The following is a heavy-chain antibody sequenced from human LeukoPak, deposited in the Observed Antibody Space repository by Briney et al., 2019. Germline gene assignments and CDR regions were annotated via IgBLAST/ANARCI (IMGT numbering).Heavy chain of an antibody. CDR2: INHSGST. V-gene: IGHV4-34*01. J-gene: IGHJ4*02. Sequence: SSETLSLTCAVYGGSFSGYYWSWIRQPPGKGLEWIGEINHSGSTNYNPSLESRVTISVDTSKNQFSLKLSSVTAADTAVYYCARKYSSGWWPFDYWGQGTLVTVSS. D-gene: IGHD6-19*01. CDR1: GGSFSGYY. CDR3: ARKYSSGWWPFDY.